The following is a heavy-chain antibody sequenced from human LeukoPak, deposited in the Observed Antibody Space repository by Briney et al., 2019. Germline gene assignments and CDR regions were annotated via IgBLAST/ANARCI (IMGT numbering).Heavy chain of an antibody. CDR3: ARVLSMFRGADYYYYMDV. D-gene: IGHD3-10*01. V-gene: IGHV1-69*13. CDR2: IIPIFGTA. J-gene: IGHJ6*03. CDR1: GGTFSSYA. Sequence: SVKVSCKASGGTFSSYAISWVRQAPGQGLEWMGGIIPIFGTANYAQKFQGRVTITADESTSTAYMELSSLRSEDTAVYYCARVLSMFRGADYYYYMDVWGKGTTVTVSS.